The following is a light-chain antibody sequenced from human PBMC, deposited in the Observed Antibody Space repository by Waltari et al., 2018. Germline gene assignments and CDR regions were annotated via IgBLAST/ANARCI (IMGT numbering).Light chain of an antibody. Sequence: SYVLTQPPSESVTPGKTARITCGGKNIGSKSVHWYQQKPGQAPVLVSYYDSDRPSGIPERCSGTKSGNTATLTISRAEAGDEADYYCQVWDSSSDHVVFGGGTKLTVL. CDR3: QVWDSSSDHVV. J-gene: IGLJ2*01. CDR1: NIGSKS. V-gene: IGLV3-21*04. CDR2: YDS.